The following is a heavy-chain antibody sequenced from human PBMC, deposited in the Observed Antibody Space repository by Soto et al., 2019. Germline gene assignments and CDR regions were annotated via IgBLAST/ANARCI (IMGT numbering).Heavy chain of an antibody. CDR2: ISSNGGST. D-gene: IGHD5-12*01. V-gene: IGHV3-64*02. CDR3: ARVGSGYEFDY. CDR1: GFTFSSYA. J-gene: IGHJ4*02. Sequence: QPGGSLRLSCAASGFTFSSYAMHWVRQAPGKGLEYVSAISSNGGSTYYADSVKGRFTISRDNSKNTLYLQMGSLRAEDMAVYYCARVGSGYEFDYWGQGTLVTVSS.